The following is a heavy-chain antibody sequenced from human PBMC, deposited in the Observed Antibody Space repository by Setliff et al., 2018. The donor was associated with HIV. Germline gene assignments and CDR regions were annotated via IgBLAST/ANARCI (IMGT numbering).Heavy chain of an antibody. Sequence: GESLKISCKGSGYTFTSYWISWVRQMPGKGLEWMGRIDPSDSYINYSPSFQGHVTISADKSISTAYLQWSSLKASDTAMYYCARHPPIAVAGTGYYYYYMDVWGKGTTVTVSS. V-gene: IGHV5-10-1*01. CDR3: ARHPPIAVAGTGYYYYYMDV. D-gene: IGHD6-19*01. CDR1: GYTFTSYW. CDR2: IDPSDSYI. J-gene: IGHJ6*03.